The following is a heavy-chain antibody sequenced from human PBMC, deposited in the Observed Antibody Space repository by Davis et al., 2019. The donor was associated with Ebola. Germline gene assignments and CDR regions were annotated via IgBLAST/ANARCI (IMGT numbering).Heavy chain of an antibody. J-gene: IGHJ6*02. CDR2: IYYSGST. D-gene: IGHD3-3*01. Sequence: MPSETLSLTCTVSGGSISSSSYYWGWIRQPPGKGLEWIGSIYYSGSTYYNPSLKSRVTISVDTSKNQFSLKLSSVTAADTAVYYCARVEWLGYYYGMDVWGQGTTVTVSS. CDR3: ARVEWLGYYYGMDV. CDR1: GGSISSSSYY. V-gene: IGHV4-39*01.